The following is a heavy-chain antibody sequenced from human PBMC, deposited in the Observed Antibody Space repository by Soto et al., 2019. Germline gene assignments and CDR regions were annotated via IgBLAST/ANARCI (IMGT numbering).Heavy chain of an antibody. D-gene: IGHD1-26*01. V-gene: IGHV1-18*01. CDR2: ISGYNGQT. CDR3: ARAGRKELWVDGLIAMDV. Sequence: QVQLVQSGPEVKNPGASVKVSCKASGYSFTSYGISWVRQAPGQGLEWMGWISGYNGQTNYAQRFRNRLTFTTDMSTNTAYMELRSLRTDGTAIYYCARAGRKELWVDGLIAMDVWGQGTTVTASS. CDR1: GYSFTSYG. J-gene: IGHJ6*02.